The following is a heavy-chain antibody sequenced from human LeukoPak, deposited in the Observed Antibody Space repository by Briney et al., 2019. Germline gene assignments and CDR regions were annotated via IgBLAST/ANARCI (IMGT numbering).Heavy chain of an antibody. CDR1: GFTFDDYA. V-gene: IGHV3-9*01. CDR2: ISWNSGSI. CDR3: AKAPTSRYYDSSGSYWYFDL. Sequence: GGSLRLSCAASGFTFDDYAMHWVRQAPGKGLGWVSDISWNSGSIGYADSVKGRFTISRDNAKNSLYLQMNSLRAEDTALYYCAKAPTSRYYDSSGSYWYFDLWGRGTLVTVSS. D-gene: IGHD3-22*01. J-gene: IGHJ2*01.